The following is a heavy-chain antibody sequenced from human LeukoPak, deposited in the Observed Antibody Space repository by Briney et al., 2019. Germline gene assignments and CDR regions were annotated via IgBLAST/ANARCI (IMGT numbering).Heavy chain of an antibody. D-gene: IGHD6-6*01. J-gene: IGHJ4*02. CDR3: TTVLVYSSSSRDY. V-gene: IGHV3-30*03. Sequence: ALRLSCAASGFPFNTYGMHWVRQAPGKGLEWLAVISYDGGDQYYADSVKGRLTISRDNSKNALYLQMNSLKTEDTAVYYCTTVLVYSSSSRDYWGQGTLVTVSS. CDR1: GFPFNTYG. CDR2: ISYDGGDQ.